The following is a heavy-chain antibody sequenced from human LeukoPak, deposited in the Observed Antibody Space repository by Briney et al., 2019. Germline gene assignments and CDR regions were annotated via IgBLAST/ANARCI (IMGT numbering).Heavy chain of an antibody. D-gene: IGHD3-9*01. CDR2: ISGSGGST. V-gene: IGHV3-23*01. CDR1: GFTFSSYA. CDR3: ASVNYDILTGYPQSYFDY. J-gene: IGHJ4*02. Sequence: GGSLRLSCAASGFTFSSYAMSWVRQDPGKGLEWVSAISGSGGSTYYADSVKGRFTISRDNAKNSLYLQMNSLRAEDTAVYYCASVNYDILTGYPQSYFDYWGQGTLVTVSS.